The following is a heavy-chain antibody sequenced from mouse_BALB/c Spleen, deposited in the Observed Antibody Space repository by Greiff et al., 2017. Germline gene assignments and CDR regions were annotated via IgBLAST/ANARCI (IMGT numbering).Heavy chain of an antibody. CDR3: ARDSSYGPYWYFDV. D-gene: IGHD2-10*02. V-gene: IGHV3-6*02. CDR1: GYSITSGYY. J-gene: IGHJ1*01. Sequence: DVKLQESGPGLVKPSQSLSLTCSVTGYSITSGYYWNWIRQFPGNKLEWMGYISYDGSNNYNPSLKNRISITRDTSKNQFFLKLNSVTTEDTATYYCARDSSYGPYWYFDVWGAGTTVTVSS. CDR2: ISYDGSN.